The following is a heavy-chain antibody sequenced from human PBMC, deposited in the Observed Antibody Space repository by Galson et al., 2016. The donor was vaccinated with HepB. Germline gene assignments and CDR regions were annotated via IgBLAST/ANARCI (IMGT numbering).Heavy chain of an antibody. D-gene: IGHD3-10*01. CDR3: ARSTMIPGRLTNYFDP. Sequence: SLRLSCAASGFSINYYFMSWVRQAPGEGLEWVSIIYTDDSAYYADSVEGRFFISRDTSRNTVYLQMNKLRPDDTAVYYCARSTMIPGRLTNYFDPWGQGTLATVSS. J-gene: IGHJ4*02. V-gene: IGHV3-53*01. CDR1: GFSINYYF. CDR2: IYTDDSA.